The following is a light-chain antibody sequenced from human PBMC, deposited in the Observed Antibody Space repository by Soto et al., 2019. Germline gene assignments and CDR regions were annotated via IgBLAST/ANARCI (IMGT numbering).Light chain of an antibody. J-gene: IGKJ1*01. CDR2: SAS. CDR1: QSVTSSF. CDR3: QQYGDSRWT. V-gene: IGKV3-20*01. Sequence: EIVLTQSPGTLSLSPGERATLSCRASQSVTSSFLAWYQQKPGQAPRLLIYSASHRATAIPDRFSGSESGTDFTLTISRLEPEDFAVYYCQQYGDSRWTFGQGTKVDIK.